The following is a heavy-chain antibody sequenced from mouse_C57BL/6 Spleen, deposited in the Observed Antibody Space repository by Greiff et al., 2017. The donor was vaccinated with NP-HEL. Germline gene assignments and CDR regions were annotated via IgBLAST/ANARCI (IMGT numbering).Heavy chain of an antibody. Sequence: DVKLVESEGGLVQPGSSMKLSCTASGFTFSDYYMAWVRQVPETGLEWVANINYDGSSTYYLDSLKSRFIISRDNAKNILYLQMSSLKAEDTATYYCARAPDWDGYFDVWGTGTTVTVSS. CDR3: ARAPDWDGYFDV. CDR1: GFTFSDYY. J-gene: IGHJ1*03. D-gene: IGHD4-1*01. V-gene: IGHV5-16*01. CDR2: INYDGSST.